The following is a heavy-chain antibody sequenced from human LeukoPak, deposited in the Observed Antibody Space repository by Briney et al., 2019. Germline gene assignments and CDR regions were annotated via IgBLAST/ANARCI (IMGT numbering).Heavy chain of an antibody. J-gene: IGHJ4*02. CDR3: ARVFPRQLGGYFDY. CDR1: GGSISSSNW. CDR2: IYHSGST. D-gene: IGHD6-13*01. V-gene: IGHV4-4*02. Sequence: SETLSLTCAVSGGSISSSNWWSWVRQPPGKGLEWIGEIYHSGSTNYNPSLKSRVTISVDKSKNQFSLKLSSVTAADTAVYYCARVFPRQLGGYFDYWGQGTLVTVSS.